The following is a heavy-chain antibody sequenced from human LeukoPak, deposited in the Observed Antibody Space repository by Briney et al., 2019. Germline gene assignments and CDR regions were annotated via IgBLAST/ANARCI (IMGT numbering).Heavy chain of an antibody. CDR1: GITLSNYA. CDR3: ARKFGGYCSGTSCQINFDY. CDR2: IGAIAGST. D-gene: IGHD2-2*01. Sequence: GGSLRLSCAVSGITLSNYAISGVGRPPGKGREGVATIGAIAGSTYYADSVKGRFTVSRDNSKNTLYLQMNSLRAEDTAVYYCARKFGGYCSGTSCQINFDYWGQGTLVTVSS. J-gene: IGHJ4*02. V-gene: IGHV3-23*01.